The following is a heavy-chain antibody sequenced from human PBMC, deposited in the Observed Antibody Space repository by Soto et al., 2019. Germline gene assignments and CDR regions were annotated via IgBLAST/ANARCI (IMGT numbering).Heavy chain of an antibody. CDR3: ASRCSGGSCHSVPAI. V-gene: IGHV3-7*01. CDR1: GFTFSSYW. D-gene: IGHD2-15*01. J-gene: IGHJ4*02. CDR2: IKQDGSEK. Sequence: PGGSLRLSCAASGFTFSSYWMSWVRQAPGKGLEWVANIKQDGSEKYYVDSVKGRFTISRDNAKNSLHLQMNSLRAEDTAVYYCASRCSGGSCHSVPAIWGQGTLVTVSA.